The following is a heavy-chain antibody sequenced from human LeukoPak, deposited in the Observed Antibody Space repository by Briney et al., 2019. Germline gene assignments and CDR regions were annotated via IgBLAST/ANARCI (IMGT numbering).Heavy chain of an antibody. CDR3: AREFTPQSGYYGYYYYYYMGV. D-gene: IGHD3-3*01. V-gene: IGHV1-46*01. Sequence: GASVKVSCKASGYTFTSYYMHWVRQAPGQGLEWMGIINPSGGSTSYAQKFQGRVTITADESTSTAYMELSSLRSEDTAVYYCAREFTPQSGYYGYYYYYYMGVWGKGTTVTVSS. CDR2: INPSGGST. CDR1: GYTFTSYY. J-gene: IGHJ6*03.